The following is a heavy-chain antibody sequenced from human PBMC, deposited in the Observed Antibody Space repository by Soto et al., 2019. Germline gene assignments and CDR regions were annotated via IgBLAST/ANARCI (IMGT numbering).Heavy chain of an antibody. CDR2: IYWDDEK. Sequence: QITLKESGPTLVKHTQTLTLTCTFSGFSLSTSGMGVGWIRQPPGKALECLAVIYWDDEKLYNPSLKSRLTVTKYTSENQVVLTMTNMDPVDTATYYCAHRTYYTSGRQFDYWGQGTLVTVSS. CDR1: GFSLSTSGMG. V-gene: IGHV2-5*02. CDR3: AHRTYYTSGRQFDY. J-gene: IGHJ4*02. D-gene: IGHD3-10*01.